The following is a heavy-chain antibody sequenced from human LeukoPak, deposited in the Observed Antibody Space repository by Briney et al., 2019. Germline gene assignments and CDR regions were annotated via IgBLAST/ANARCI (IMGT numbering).Heavy chain of an antibody. CDR1: GFTFSSYG. J-gene: IGHJ4*02. CDR3: AKEVADYYDGSTFGY. Sequence: GRSLRLSCAASGFTFSSYGMHWVRQAPGKGLEWEAVISYDGSNKYYADSVKGQFTISRDNSKNTLYLQMNSLRAEDTAVYYCAKEVADYYDGSTFGYWGQGTLVTVSS. D-gene: IGHD3-22*01. CDR2: ISYDGSNK. V-gene: IGHV3-30*18.